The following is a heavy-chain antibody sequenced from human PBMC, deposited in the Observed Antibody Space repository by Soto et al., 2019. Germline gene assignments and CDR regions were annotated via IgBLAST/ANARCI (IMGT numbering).Heavy chain of an antibody. CDR2: ISAYNGNT. V-gene: IGHV1-18*01. Sequence: ASVKVSCKASGGTFRSYSISWVRQAPGQGLEWMGWISAYNGNTNYAQKLQGRVTMTTDTSTSTAYMELRSLRSDDTAVYYCARDRLVGATTSFDYWGQGTLVTVSS. CDR1: GGTFRSYS. D-gene: IGHD1-26*01. CDR3: ARDRLVGATTSFDY. J-gene: IGHJ4*02.